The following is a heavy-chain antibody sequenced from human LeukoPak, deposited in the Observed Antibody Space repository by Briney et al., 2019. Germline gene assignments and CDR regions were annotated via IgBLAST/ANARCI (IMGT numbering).Heavy chain of an antibody. CDR1: GGTFSRYA. D-gene: IGHD3-10*01. J-gene: IGHJ6*01. Sequence: GASVKVSCKASGGTFSRYAISWVRQAPGQGLERMGGIIPIFGTANYAQKFQGRVTITADESTSTAYMELSSLRSEDTAVYYCARVSGGSGSLPEYYYYYYGMDVWGQGTTVTVSS. CDR3: ARVSGGSGSLPEYYYYYYGMDV. CDR2: IIPIFGTA. V-gene: IGHV1-69*13.